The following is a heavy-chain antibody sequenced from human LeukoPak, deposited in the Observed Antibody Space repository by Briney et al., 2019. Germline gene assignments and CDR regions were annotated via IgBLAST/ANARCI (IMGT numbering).Heavy chain of an antibody. CDR3: TKHHRPCIVVAGRDY. CDR1: GFTFSRYR. CDR2: ICSSSSNI. Sequence: GGSLRLSCAASGFTFSRYRMNWVRQAPGKGLEGVSYICSSSSNIHHADSVKGQLTISRVNSHNTPDPQLPSLSVHDTALHYCTKHHRPCIVVAGRDYRGQGTL. D-gene: IGHD6-13*01. V-gene: IGHV3-48*01. J-gene: IGHJ4*02.